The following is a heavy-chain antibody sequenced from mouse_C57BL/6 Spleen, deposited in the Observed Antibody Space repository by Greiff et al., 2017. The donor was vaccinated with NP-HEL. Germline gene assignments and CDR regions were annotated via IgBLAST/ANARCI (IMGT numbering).Heavy chain of an antibody. V-gene: IGHV1-19*01. Sequence: EVQLQQSGPVLVKPGASVKMSCKASGYTFTDYYMNWVKQSHGKSLEWIGVINPYNGGTSYNQKFKGKATLTVDKSSSTAYMELNSLTSEDSAVYYCARSGLLIDYAMDYWGQGTSVTVSS. D-gene: IGHD2-10*01. J-gene: IGHJ4*01. CDR1: GYTFTDYY. CDR3: ARSGLLIDYAMDY. CDR2: INPYNGGT.